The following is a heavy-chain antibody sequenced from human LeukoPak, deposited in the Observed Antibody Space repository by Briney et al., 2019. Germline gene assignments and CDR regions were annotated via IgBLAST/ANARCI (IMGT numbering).Heavy chain of an antibody. CDR2: IYSGGST. CDR1: GFTVSSNY. D-gene: IGHD5-18*01. Sequence: PGGFLRLSCAASGFTVSSNYMSWVRQAPGKGLEWVSVIYSGGSTYYADSVKGRFTISRDNSKNTLYLQMNSLRAEDTAVYYCARAGWIQLWSYFDYWGQGTLVTVSS. V-gene: IGHV3-53*01. J-gene: IGHJ4*02. CDR3: ARAGWIQLWSYFDY.